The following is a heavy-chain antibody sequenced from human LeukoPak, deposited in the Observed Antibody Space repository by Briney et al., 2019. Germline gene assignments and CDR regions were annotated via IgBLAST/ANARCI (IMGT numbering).Heavy chain of an antibody. CDR1: GGTFSSYA. J-gene: IGHJ4*02. CDR3: ARSSLTLTMIVVVTAGYFDY. Sequence: ASVKVSCKASGGTFSSYAISWVRQAPGQGLEWMGGIIPIFGTANYAQKFQGRVTITADESTSTAYMELSSLRSEDTAVYYCARSSLTLTMIVVVTAGYFDYWGQGTLVTVSS. CDR2: IIPIFGTA. D-gene: IGHD3-22*01. V-gene: IGHV1-69*13.